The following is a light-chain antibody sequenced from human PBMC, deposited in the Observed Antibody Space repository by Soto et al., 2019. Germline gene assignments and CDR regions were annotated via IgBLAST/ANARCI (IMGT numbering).Light chain of an antibody. CDR1: QSRLFINGYHY. J-gene: IGKJ1*01. V-gene: IGKV2-28*01. Sequence: DIVMTQSPLSLSVTPGEPASISCRSSQSRLFINGYHYLDWYLQKPGQSPQLLISLGSNRASGVSDRFSGSGSGTDFTLKISRVEAEDVGVYFCMQALQTPRTFGQGTKVEIK. CDR2: LGS. CDR3: MQALQTPRT.